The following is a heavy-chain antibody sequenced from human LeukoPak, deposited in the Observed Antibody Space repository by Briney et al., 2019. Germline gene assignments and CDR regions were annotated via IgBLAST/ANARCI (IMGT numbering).Heavy chain of an antibody. J-gene: IGHJ5*02. V-gene: IGHV1-8*01. CDR3: AREALGYCSSTSCPNWFDP. CDR1: GYTFTSYD. CDR2: MNPNSGNT. D-gene: IGHD2-2*01. Sequence: VASVKVSCKASGYTFTSYDINWVRQATVQGLEWMGWMNPNSGNTGYAQKFQGRVTMTRNTSISTAYMELSSLRSEDTAVYYCAREALGYCSSTSCPNWFDPWGQGTLVTVSS.